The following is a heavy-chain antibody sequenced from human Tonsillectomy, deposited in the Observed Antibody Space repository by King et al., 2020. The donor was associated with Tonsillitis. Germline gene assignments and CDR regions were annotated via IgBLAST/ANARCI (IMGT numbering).Heavy chain of an antibody. CDR1: GFTFSSYD. CDR3: ARVLSEDDAFDI. J-gene: IGHJ3*02. CDR2: IGTAGDT. V-gene: IGHV3-13*01. Sequence: VQLVESGGGLVQPGGSLRLSCAASGFTFSSYDMHLVRQATGKGLEWVSAIGTAGDTYYPGSVKGRFTISRENAKNSLYLQMNSLRAGDTAVYYCARVLSEDDAFDIWGQGTMVTVSS. D-gene: IGHD3-3*02.